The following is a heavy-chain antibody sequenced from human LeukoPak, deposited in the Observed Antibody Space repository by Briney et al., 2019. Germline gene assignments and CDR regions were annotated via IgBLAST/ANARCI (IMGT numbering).Heavy chain of an antibody. D-gene: IGHD2/OR15-2a*01. CDR2: IYYTGST. Sequence: SETLSLTCTVSGGSISSGGYYWSWIRQYPGKGLEWIGYIYYTGSTYYNPSLKSRVTISIDTSKNQFSLRLSSVTAADTAVYYCARPASYYASGPFDIWGQGTMVTVSS. CDR1: GGSISSGGYY. J-gene: IGHJ3*02. V-gene: IGHV4-31*03. CDR3: ARPASYYASGPFDI.